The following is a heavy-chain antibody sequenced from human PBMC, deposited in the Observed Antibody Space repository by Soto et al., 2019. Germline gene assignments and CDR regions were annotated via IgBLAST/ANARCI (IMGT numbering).Heavy chain of an antibody. Sequence: GASVKVSCTASGYTFTSYGIGWVRQAPGQGLEWMGWTSAYNGNTNYAQKLQGRVTMATDTSTSTAYMELRSLRSDDTAVYYCARVGYSYGEGVDYYYGMDVWGQGTTVTVSS. CDR2: TSAYNGNT. CDR1: GYTFTSYG. J-gene: IGHJ6*02. D-gene: IGHD5-18*01. CDR3: ARVGYSYGEGVDYYYGMDV. V-gene: IGHV1-18*01.